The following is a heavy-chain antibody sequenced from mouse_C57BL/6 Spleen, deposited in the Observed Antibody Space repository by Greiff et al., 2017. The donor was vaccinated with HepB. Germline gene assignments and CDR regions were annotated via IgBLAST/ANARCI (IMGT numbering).Heavy chain of an antibody. Sequence: QVQLQQPGAELVKPGASVKMSCKASGYTFTSYWLTWVKQRPGQGLEWIGDIYPGSGSTNYNEKFKSKATLTVDTSSSTAYMQLSSLTSEDSAVYYGARDGYGYAMDYWGQGTSVTVSS. V-gene: IGHV1-55*01. J-gene: IGHJ4*01. D-gene: IGHD2-2*01. CDR3: ARDGYGYAMDY. CDR1: GYTFTSYW. CDR2: IYPGSGST.